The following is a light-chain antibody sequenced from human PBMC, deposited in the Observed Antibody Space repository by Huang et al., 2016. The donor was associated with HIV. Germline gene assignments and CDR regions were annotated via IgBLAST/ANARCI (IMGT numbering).Light chain of an antibody. CDR3: QQYYTTPRT. CDR1: QSLLSTSNGQNY. Sequence: IVMTQSPDSLGMSLGERATINCKSNQSLLSTSNGQNYLAWYQQKLGQPPRLLIYWASTRAPGIPARFSGSGSGPDFSLTIANLQAEDVAVYYCQQYYTTPRTFGPGTKVDI. V-gene: IGKV4-1*01. CDR2: WAS. J-gene: IGKJ3*01.